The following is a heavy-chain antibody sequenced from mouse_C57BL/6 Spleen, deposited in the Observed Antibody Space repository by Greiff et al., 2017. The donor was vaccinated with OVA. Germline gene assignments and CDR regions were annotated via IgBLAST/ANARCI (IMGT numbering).Heavy chain of an antibody. J-gene: IGHJ4*01. CDR1: GYSITSGYD. Sequence: EVKVVESGPGMVKPSQSLSLTCTVTGYSITSGYDWHWIRHFPGNKLEWMGYISYSGSTNYNPSLKSRISITHDTSKNHFFLKLNSVTTEDTATYYCARGNYLYYAMDYWGQGTSVTVSS. CDR2: ISYSGST. V-gene: IGHV3-1*01. CDR3: ARGNYLYYAMDY. D-gene: IGHD2-1*01.